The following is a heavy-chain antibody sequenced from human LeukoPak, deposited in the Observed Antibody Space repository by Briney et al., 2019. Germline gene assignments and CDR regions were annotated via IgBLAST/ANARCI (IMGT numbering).Heavy chain of an antibody. CDR1: GFTFSTYG. V-gene: IGHV3-33*06. D-gene: IGHD3/OR15-3a*01. CDR2: IWNDGSKK. CDR3: AKGAFWTGFSEYFDP. Sequence: GGSLRLSCAASGFTFSTYGMYWVRQAPGKGLEWAALIWNDGSKKYYADSVKGRFTISRDNSKNTLYLQMNSLRAEDTAVCYCAKGAFWTGFSEYFDPWGQGILVTVSS. J-gene: IGHJ4*02.